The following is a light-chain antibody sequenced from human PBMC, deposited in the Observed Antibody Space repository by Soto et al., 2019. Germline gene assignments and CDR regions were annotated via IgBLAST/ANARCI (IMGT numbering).Light chain of an antibody. V-gene: IGKV3-20*01. CDR3: QQYGSSPPYT. J-gene: IGKJ2*01. CDR2: GES. CDR1: QSVSSSY. Sequence: EIVLTQSPGTLSLSPGERATLSCRASQSVSSSYLAWYQQKPGQAPRLLIYGESSRATGIPDRFSGRGSGTDFNITISRLEPEDFAVYYCQQYGSSPPYTFGQGTKLEIK.